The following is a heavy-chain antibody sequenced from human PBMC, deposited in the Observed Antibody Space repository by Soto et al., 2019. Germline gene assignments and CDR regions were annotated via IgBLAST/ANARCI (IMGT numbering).Heavy chain of an antibody. J-gene: IGHJ6*02. D-gene: IGHD3-10*01. V-gene: IGHV1-69*13. CDR1: GGTFSSYA. CDR3: ARDIFLFKVRGVMGGYYYYGMDV. Sequence: ASVKVSCKASGGTFSSYAISWVRQAPGQGLEWMGGIIPIFGTANYAQKFQGRVTITADESTSTAYMERNSLRSEDMDVYYCARDIFLFKVRGVMGGYYYYGMDVWGQGTTVTVSS. CDR2: IIPIFGTA.